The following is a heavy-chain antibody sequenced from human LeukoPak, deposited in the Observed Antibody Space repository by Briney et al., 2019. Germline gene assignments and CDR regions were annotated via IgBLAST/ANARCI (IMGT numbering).Heavy chain of an antibody. CDR2: VNQGATQK. CDR1: GFDFSTQW. J-gene: IGHJ3*01. V-gene: IGHV3-7*03. D-gene: IGHD3-10*01. Sequence: PGGSLRLSCAASGFDFSTQWMSWVRQAPGKGLEWVAIVNQGATQKYYVDSVKGRFTISRDNAENSLYLQMNSLRADDTAVYYCARDSAACRGCAFDLWGQGTVVTVSS. CDR3: ARDSAACRGCAFDL.